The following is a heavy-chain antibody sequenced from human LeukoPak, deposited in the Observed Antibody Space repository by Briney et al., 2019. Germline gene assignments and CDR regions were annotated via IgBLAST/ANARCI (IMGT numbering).Heavy chain of an antibody. CDR3: GKGSEIGEFDY. Sequence: GGSLRLSCAASGFTFSSYAMSWVRQAPGKGLEWVSAISDSGGSTYYADSVKGRFTISRDNSKNTLYLQMNSLRAEDTAVYYCGKGSEIGEFDYWGQGTLVTVSS. V-gene: IGHV3-23*01. CDR1: GFTFSSYA. D-gene: IGHD5-24*01. CDR2: ISDSGGST. J-gene: IGHJ4*02.